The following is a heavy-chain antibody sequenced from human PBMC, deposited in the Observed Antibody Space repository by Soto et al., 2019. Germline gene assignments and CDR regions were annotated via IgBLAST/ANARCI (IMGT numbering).Heavy chain of an antibody. CDR3: VNHPTYSYGYIGGY. V-gene: IGHV3-64D*08. D-gene: IGHD5-18*01. CDR2: ISSNGGST. J-gene: IGHJ4*02. CDR1: GFTFSSYA. Sequence: GGSLRLSCSASGFTFSSYAMHWVRQAPGKGLEYVSAISSNGGSTYYADSVKGRFTISRDNSKNTLYLQMSSLRAEDTAVYYCVNHPTYSYGYIGGYWGQGTLVTVSS.